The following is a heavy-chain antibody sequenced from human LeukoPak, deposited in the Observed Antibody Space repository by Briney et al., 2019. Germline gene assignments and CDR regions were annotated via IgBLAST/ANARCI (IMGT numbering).Heavy chain of an antibody. CDR3: AAKTIFGSFDP. CDR1: GYTFTVYY. Sequence: GASVKVSCKASGYTFTVYYMHWVRQAPGQGPEWMGWINPNSGGTNYAQKFQGRVTMTRDTSISTAYMELSRLRSDDTAVYYCAAKTIFGSFDPWGQGTLVTVSS. J-gene: IGHJ5*02. D-gene: IGHD3-3*01. CDR2: INPNSGGT. V-gene: IGHV1-2*02.